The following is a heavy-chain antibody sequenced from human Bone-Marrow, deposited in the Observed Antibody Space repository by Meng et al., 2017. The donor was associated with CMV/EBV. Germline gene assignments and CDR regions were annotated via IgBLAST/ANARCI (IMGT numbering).Heavy chain of an antibody. D-gene: IGHD6-6*01. Sequence: GESLKISCAASGFTFSSYAMHWVRQAPGKGLEWVAVISYDGSNKYYADSVKGRFTISRDNAKNSLYLQMNSLRAEDTAVYYCARAVYSSSSGDYWGQGTLVTVSS. CDR3: ARAVYSSSSGDY. CDR2: ISYDGSNK. J-gene: IGHJ4*02. V-gene: IGHV3-30*04. CDR1: GFTFSSYA.